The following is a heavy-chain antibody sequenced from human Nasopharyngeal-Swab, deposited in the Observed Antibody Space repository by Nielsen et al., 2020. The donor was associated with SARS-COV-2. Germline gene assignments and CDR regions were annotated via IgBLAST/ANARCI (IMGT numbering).Heavy chain of an antibody. D-gene: IGHD6-13*01. CDR3: ARGYSSPDV. V-gene: IGHV3-7*01. Sequence: GESLKISCAASGFTFSSYWMSWVRQAPGKGLEWVANIKQDGSEKYYVDSVKGRFTISRDNAKNSLYLQMNSLRAEDTAVYYCARGYSSPDVWGKGTTVTVPQ. CDR1: GFTFSSYW. CDR2: IKQDGSEK. J-gene: IGHJ6*04.